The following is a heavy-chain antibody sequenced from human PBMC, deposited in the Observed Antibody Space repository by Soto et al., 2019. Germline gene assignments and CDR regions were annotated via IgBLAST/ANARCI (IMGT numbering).Heavy chain of an antibody. V-gene: IGHV1-18*01. J-gene: IGHJ5*02. D-gene: IGHD3-22*01. Sequence: ASVKVSCKASGYTFTSYGISWVRQAPGQGLEWMGRISAYNGNTNYAQKLQGRVTMTTDTSTSTAYMELRSLRSDDTAVYYCTRDLYYFDSSAYYGHNWFDPWGQGTRVTVSS. CDR1: GYTFTSYG. CDR2: ISAYNGNT. CDR3: TRDLYYFDSSAYYGHNWFDP.